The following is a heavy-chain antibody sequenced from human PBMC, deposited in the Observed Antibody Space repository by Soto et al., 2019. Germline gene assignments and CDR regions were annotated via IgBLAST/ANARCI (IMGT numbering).Heavy chain of an antibody. CDR3: ARALGSWGSYYFDH. D-gene: IGHD3-16*01. J-gene: IGHJ4*02. Sequence: QITLKESGPTLVRPTQTLTLTCTVSGFSLDTWGVGVGWIRQPPGKAPEWLALIYWDDDKRYSPSLKNRLTTTKDTSNNQVVLTVTNMDPVDTVTYYCARALGSWGSYYFDHGGQGTLVTVSS. CDR1: GFSLDTWGVG. V-gene: IGHV2-5*02. CDR2: IYWDDDK.